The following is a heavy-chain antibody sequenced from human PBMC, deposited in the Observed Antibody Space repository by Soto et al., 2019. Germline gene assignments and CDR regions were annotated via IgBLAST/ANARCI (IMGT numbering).Heavy chain of an antibody. CDR3: TTDPAEGLQLYYYYYGMDV. V-gene: IGHV3-72*01. D-gene: IGHD1-1*01. Sequence: GGSLRLSCAVSGFTFSDHYMDWVRQAPGKGLEWVGRTRNKANGYTTEYAASVKGRFTISRDDSKNTLYLQMNSLKTEDTAVYYCTTDPAEGLQLYYYYYGMDVWGQGTTVTVSS. J-gene: IGHJ6*02. CDR2: TRNKANGYTT. CDR1: GFTFSDHY.